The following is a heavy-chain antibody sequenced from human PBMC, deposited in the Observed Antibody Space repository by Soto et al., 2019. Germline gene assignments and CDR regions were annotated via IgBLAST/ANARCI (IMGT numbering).Heavy chain of an antibody. J-gene: IGHJ4*02. V-gene: IGHV3-30*18. D-gene: IGHD6-19*01. Sequence: QVQLVESRGGVVQPGRSLRLSCAASGFTFSSYGMHWVRQAPGKGLEWVAVISYDGSNKYYADSVKGRFTISRDNSKNTLYLQMNSLRAEDTAVYYCAKDLGRIAVAGTPYFDYWGQGTLVTVSS. CDR3: AKDLGRIAVAGTPYFDY. CDR1: GFTFSSYG. CDR2: ISYDGSNK.